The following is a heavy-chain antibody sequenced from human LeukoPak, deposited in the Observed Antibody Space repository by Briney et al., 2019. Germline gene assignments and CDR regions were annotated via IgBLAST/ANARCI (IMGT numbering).Heavy chain of an antibody. J-gene: IGHJ4*01. CDR1: GFTFTDYW. CDR2: IRQDGGEK. Sequence: GGSLRLSCSVSGFTFTDYWMNWVRQAPGKGLEWVASIRQDGGEKSYMDSVRGRFSISRDNTKNSLFLQMSSLRAEDTAVYYCARDGIAAGLYFDLWGQGTLVAVSS. V-gene: IGHV3-7*01. D-gene: IGHD6-6*01. CDR3: ARDGIAAGLYFDL.